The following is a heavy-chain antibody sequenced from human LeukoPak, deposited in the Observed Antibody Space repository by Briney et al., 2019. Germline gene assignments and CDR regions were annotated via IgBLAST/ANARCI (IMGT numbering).Heavy chain of an antibody. Sequence: ATVKVSCKASGYTFTSYGISWVRQAPGQGLEWMGWISAYNGNTNYAQKLQGRVTMTTDTSTSTAYMELRSLRSDDTAVYYCAREGHNYYGSGSYYKTSDYWGQGTLVTVSS. CDR2: ISAYNGNT. D-gene: IGHD3-10*01. CDR3: AREGHNYYGSGSYYKTSDY. J-gene: IGHJ4*02. CDR1: GYTFTSYG. V-gene: IGHV1-18*01.